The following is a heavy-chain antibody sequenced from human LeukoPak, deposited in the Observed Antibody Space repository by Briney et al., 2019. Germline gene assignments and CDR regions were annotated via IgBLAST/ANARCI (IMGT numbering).Heavy chain of an antibody. CDR2: ISYDGSNK. D-gene: IGHD6-19*01. CDR1: GFIFSSYG. J-gene: IGHJ4*02. CDR3: AKDALIAVAGFFDY. V-gene: IGHV3-30*18. Sequence: GRSLRLSCAASGFIFSSYGMHWVRQAPGRGLEWAAVISYDGSNKYYADSVKGRFTISRDNSKNTLYLQMNSLRAEDTAVYYCAKDALIAVAGFFDYWGQGTLVTVSS.